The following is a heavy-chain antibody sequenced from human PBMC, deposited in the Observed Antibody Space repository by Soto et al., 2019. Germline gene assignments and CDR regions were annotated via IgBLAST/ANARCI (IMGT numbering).Heavy chain of an antibody. V-gene: IGHV4-61*01. D-gene: IGHD6-13*01. J-gene: IGHJ4*02. CDR3: ARDLGGDSSMVKGHFDY. CDR2: IYYSGST. CDR1: GASVSSSFYY. Sequence: SETLSLTCTVSGASVSSSFYYWSWIRQPPGKGLEWIGYIYYSGSTFYSPSLKSRVTISVDTSKNQFSLKLSSVTAADTAVYYCARDLGGDSSMVKGHFDYWGQGTLVTVSS.